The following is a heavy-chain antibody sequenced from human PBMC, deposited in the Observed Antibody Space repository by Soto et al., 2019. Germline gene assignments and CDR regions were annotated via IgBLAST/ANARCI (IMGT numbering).Heavy chain of an antibody. CDR2: IYPGDSDT. Sequence: GESLKISCKGSGYSFTSYWIGWVRQMPGKGLEWMGIIYPGDSDTRYSPSFQGQFTISANNSFITPYLRWTSLKAWDPAFFYCASLVCSSTSCYYYYGMDVWGQGTRVTVSS. CDR1: GYSFTSYW. J-gene: IGHJ6*02. D-gene: IGHD2-2*01. CDR3: ASLVCSSTSCYYYYGMDV. V-gene: IGHV5-51*01.